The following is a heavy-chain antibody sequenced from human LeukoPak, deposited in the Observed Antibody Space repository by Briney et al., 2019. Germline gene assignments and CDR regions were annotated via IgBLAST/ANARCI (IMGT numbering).Heavy chain of an antibody. V-gene: IGHV3-15*01. Sequence: GGSLRLSCAASGFTFSNAWMSWVRQAPGKGLEWVGRIKSKTDGGTTDYAAPVKGRLTISRDDSKNTLYLQMNSLKTEDTAVYYCTTGSLGRRAFDIWGQGTMVTVCS. J-gene: IGHJ3*02. D-gene: IGHD3-16*01. CDR1: GFTFSNAW. CDR3: TTGSLGRRAFDI. CDR2: IKSKTDGGTT.